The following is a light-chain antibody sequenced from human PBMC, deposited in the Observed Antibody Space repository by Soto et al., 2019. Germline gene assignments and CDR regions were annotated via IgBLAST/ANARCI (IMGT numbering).Light chain of an antibody. CDR3: QAWGSGIRVV. J-gene: IGLJ2*01. Sequence: QSVLTQSPSASASLGASVKLTCTLSSGHSSYAIAWHQQQPEKGPRYLMKLNSDGSHRKGDGIPDRFSGSSSGAERYLTISILQSEDEADYYCQAWGSGIRVVFGGGTKLTVL. CDR2: LNSDGSH. V-gene: IGLV4-69*01. CDR1: SGHSSYA.